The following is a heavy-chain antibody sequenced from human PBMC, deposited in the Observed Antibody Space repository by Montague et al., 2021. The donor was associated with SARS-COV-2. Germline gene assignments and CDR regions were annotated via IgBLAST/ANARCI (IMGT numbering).Heavy chain of an antibody. CDR1: GGSISGYY. CDR2: GKDRGST. V-gene: IGHV4-34*01. D-gene: IGHD3-3*01. CDR3: ARGALTGGNYDFWRGYYTSHLDY. J-gene: IGHJ4*02. Sequence: SETLSLTCTVYGGSISGYYWSWIRQRQGKGQEWVGEGKDRGSTNXIPSLKSRVAISVYTSTNQFSLTLRSVTAADTAIYFCARGALTGGNYDFWRGYYTSHLDYWSQGTLVTVSS.